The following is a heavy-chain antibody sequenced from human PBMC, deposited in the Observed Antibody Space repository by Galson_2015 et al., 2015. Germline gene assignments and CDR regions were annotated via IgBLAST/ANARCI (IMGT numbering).Heavy chain of an antibody. CDR1: GGSISSGSYY. J-gene: IGHJ3*02. V-gene: IGHV4-61*02. CDR2: IYTSGST. D-gene: IGHD3-22*01. CDR3: ARVSRYYDSSGYSPDAFDI. Sequence: TLSLTCTVSGGSISSGSYYWSWIRQPAGKGLEWIGRIYTSGSTNYNPSLKSRVTISVDTSKNQFSLKLSSVTAADTAVYYCARVSRYYDSSGYSPDAFDIWGQGTMVTVSS.